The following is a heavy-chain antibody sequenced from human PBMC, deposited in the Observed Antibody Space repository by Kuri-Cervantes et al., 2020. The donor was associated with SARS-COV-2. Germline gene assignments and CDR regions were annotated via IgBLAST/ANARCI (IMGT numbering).Heavy chain of an antibody. D-gene: IGHD3-10*01. CDR2: INPNSGGT. CDR3: ARARVRGLITAYYYYSMDV. Sequence: ASVKVSCKASGYTFTGYYMHWVRQAPGQGLEWMGWINPNSGGTNYAQKFQGWVTMTRDTSINTAYMELSRLRSDDTAVYYCARARVRGLITAYYYYSMDVWGQGTTVTVSS. J-gene: IGHJ6*02. V-gene: IGHV1-2*04. CDR1: GYTFTGYY.